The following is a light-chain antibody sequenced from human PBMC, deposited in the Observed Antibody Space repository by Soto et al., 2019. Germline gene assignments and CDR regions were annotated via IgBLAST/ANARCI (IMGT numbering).Light chain of an antibody. CDR1: HNDIGTYDY. Sequence: QSVLTQPTSVSGSPGQSITISCTGNHNDIGTYDYVSWYQQHPGRAPRLLIHGVTTRPSGISGRFSASKSGNTASLTISGLQSEDEADYFCCSYTSRTTYVFGTGTKVTVL. J-gene: IGLJ1*01. CDR3: CSYTSRTTYV. V-gene: IGLV2-14*03. CDR2: GVT.